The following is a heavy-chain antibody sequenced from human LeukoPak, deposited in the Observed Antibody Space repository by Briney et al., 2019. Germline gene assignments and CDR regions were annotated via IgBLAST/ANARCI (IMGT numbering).Heavy chain of an antibody. CDR3: ARSRYGVLDY. D-gene: IGHD4-17*01. Sequence: SQTLSLTCTVSGGSINSGSYYWSWIRQPAGKGLEWIGRIYTSGSTNYNPSLKSRVTISVDTSKNQFSLKLSSVTAADTAVYYCARSRYGVLDYWGQGTLVTVSS. V-gene: IGHV4-61*02. CDR2: IYTSGST. CDR1: GGSINSGSYY. J-gene: IGHJ4*02.